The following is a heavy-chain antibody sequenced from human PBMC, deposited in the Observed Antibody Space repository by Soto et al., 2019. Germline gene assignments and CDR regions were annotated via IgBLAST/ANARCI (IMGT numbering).Heavy chain of an antibody. D-gene: IGHD3-3*01. V-gene: IGHV4-39*01. CDR2: IYYSGST. Sequence: SETLSLTCTVSGGSISSSSYYWGWIRQPPGKGLEWIGSIYYSGSTYYHPSLKSRVTISVDTSKNQFSLKLSSVTAADTAVYYCARLDVLYYEFWSGMGRFDPWGQGTLVTVSS. CDR1: GGSISSSSYY. J-gene: IGHJ5*02. CDR3: ARLDVLYYEFWSGMGRFDP.